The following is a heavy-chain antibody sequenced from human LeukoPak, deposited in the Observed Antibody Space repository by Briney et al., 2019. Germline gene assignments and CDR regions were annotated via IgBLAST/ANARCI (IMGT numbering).Heavy chain of an antibody. J-gene: IGHJ1*01. Sequence: GGSLRLSCAASGFTFDDYGMSWVRQAPGKGLEWVSGINWNGGSTGYADSVKGRFTISRDNAKNSLYLQMNSLRAEDTAVYYRARSSDSSSLQYFQHWGQGTLVTVSS. CDR1: GFTFDDYG. V-gene: IGHV3-20*04. CDR3: ARSSDSSSLQYFQH. D-gene: IGHD6-6*01. CDR2: INWNGGST.